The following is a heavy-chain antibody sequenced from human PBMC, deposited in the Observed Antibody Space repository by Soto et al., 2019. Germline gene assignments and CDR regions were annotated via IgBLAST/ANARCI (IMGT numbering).Heavy chain of an antibody. D-gene: IGHD2-8*02. J-gene: IGHJ3*02. V-gene: IGHV3-9*01. CDR2: ISWNSGSI. CDR1: GFTFDDYA. CDR3: AKDMRAYWDAFDI. Sequence: HPGGSLRLSCAASGFTFDDYAMHWVRQAPGKGLEWVSGISWNSGSIGYADSVKGRFTISRDNAKNSLYLQMNSLRAEDTALYYCAKDMRAYWDAFDIWGQGTMVTVSS.